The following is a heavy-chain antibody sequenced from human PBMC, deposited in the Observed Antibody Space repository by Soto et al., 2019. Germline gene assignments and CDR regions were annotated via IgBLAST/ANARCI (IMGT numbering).Heavy chain of an antibody. CDR2: INPSGGST. J-gene: IGHJ5*02. D-gene: IGHD3-16*02. CDR1: GYTFTSYY. Sequence: QVQLVQSGAEVKKPGASVKVSCKASGYTFTSYYMHWVRQAPGQGLEWMGIINPSGGSTSYAQKFQGRVTMTRDTFTSTVYMELSSLRSEDTAVYYCARAIMITFGGVIVTSRGVCFDLWGQGTLVTVSS. CDR3: ARAIMITFGGVIVTSRGVCFDL. V-gene: IGHV1-46*03.